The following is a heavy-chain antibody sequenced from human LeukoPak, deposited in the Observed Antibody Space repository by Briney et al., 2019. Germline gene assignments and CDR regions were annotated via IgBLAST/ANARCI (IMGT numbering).Heavy chain of an antibody. J-gene: IGHJ3*02. CDR2: ISAYNGNT. V-gene: IGHV1-18*01. CDR3: ARDRGLEWPSDAFDI. Sequence: ASVKVSCKASGYTFTSYGISWVRQAPGQGLEWMGWISAYNGNTNYAQKLQGRVTTTTDTSTSTAYMELRSLRSDDTAVYYCARDRGLEWPSDAFDIWGQGTMVTVSS. D-gene: IGHD3-3*01. CDR1: GYTFTSYG.